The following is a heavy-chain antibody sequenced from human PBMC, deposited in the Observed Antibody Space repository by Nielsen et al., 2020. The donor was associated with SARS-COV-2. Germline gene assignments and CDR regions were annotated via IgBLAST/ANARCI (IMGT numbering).Heavy chain of an antibody. CDR3: ARSSGYYGMDV. CDR1: GFTFSSYD. J-gene: IGHJ6*02. CDR2: IGTAGDT. Sequence: GESLKISCAASGFTFSSYDMHWVRQDTGKGLEWVSAIGTAGDTYYPGSVKGRFTISRENAKNSLYLQMNSLRAGDTAVYYCARSSGYYGMDVWGQGTTVTVSS. D-gene: IGHD6-19*01. V-gene: IGHV3-13*01.